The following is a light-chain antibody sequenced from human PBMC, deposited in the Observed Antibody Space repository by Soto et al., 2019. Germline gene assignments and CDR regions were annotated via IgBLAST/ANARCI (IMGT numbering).Light chain of an antibody. J-gene: IGLJ1*01. V-gene: IGLV1-40*01. CDR1: SSNIGAGYD. CDR3: QSYDSSLIV. Sequence: SVLTQPPSVSGAPGQRVTISCTGSSSNIGAGYDVHWYQQLPGTAPKLLIYGNSNRPSEVPDRFSGSKSGTSASLAITGLQAEDEADYYCQSYDSSLIVFGTGTKLTVL. CDR2: GNS.